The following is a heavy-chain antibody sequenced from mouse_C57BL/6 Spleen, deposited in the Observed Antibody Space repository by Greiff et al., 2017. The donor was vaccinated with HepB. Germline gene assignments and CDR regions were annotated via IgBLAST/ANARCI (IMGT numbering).Heavy chain of an antibody. CDR3: ARVSPLSTMITPCYFDY. Sequence: QVQLQQPGAELVRPGTSVKLSCKASGYTFTSYWMHWVKQRPGQGLEWIGVIDPSDSYTNYNLKFKGKATLTVDTSSSTAYMQLSSLTSEDSAVYYWARVSPLSTMITPCYFDYWGQGTTLTVSS. V-gene: IGHV1-59*01. J-gene: IGHJ2*01. CDR1: GYTFTSYW. D-gene: IGHD2-4*01. CDR2: IDPSDSYT.